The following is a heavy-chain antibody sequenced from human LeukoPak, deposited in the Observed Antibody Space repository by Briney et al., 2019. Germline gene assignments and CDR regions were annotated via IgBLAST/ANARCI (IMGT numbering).Heavy chain of an antibody. D-gene: IGHD1-26*01. CDR2: IKPDGSDK. CDR3: ASPTISRSLDY. J-gene: IGHJ4*02. CDR1: GFTFSIYW. Sequence: GGSLRLSCAASGFTFSIYWMSWVRQAPGKGLEWVANIKPDGSDKYYVDSVKGRFTISRDNAKNSLYLQMNSLRAEDTAVYYCASPTISRSLDYWGQGTLVTVSS. V-gene: IGHV3-7*01.